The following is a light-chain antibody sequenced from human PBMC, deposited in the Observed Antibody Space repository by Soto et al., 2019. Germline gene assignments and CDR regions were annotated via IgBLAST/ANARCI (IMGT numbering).Light chain of an antibody. CDR1: SSDVGDYNY. CDR3: SSYAGSNNFVV. CDR2: EVT. J-gene: IGLJ2*01. V-gene: IGLV2-8*01. Sequence: QSALTQPPSASGSPGQSVTLSCTGTSSDVGDYNYVSWYQQHPGKAPKLMLYEVTKRPSGVPDRFSGSKSGNTASLTVSGLQAEDEADYYCSSYAGSNNFVVFGGGTKLTVL.